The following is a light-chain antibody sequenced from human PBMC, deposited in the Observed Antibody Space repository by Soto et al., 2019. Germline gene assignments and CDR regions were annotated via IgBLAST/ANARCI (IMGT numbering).Light chain of an antibody. V-gene: IGKV3-11*01. J-gene: IGKJ1*01. Sequence: EIGLTQSPATLSSSPGERATLSCRASQTVNSRLSWYQHKPGQAPRLLIYHTSNRATGIPARFSGSGSGTDFTLTISSLEPEDFAVYYCHQRQSWPRTFGQGTKVDIK. CDR3: HQRQSWPRT. CDR1: QTVNSR. CDR2: HTS.